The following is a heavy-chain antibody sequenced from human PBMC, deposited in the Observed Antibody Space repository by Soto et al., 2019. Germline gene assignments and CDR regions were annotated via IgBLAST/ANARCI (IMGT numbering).Heavy chain of an antibody. D-gene: IGHD5-12*01. J-gene: IGHJ6*02. V-gene: IGHV1-69*01. CDR2: IIPIFNTA. Sequence: QVQLVQSGAEVKTPGSSVKVSCKASGCTLSNYAFTWVRQAPGHGLEWMGGIIPIFNTANYAQKFQGRVTITADESTSTAYMEVNSLRSEDTAIYYCALVRPTGYVGNYNNGMDVWGQGTTVTVSS. CDR1: GCTLSNYA. CDR3: ALVRPTGYVGNYNNGMDV.